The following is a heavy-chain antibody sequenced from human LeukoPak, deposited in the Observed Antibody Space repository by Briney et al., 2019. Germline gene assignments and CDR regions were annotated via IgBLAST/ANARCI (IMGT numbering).Heavy chain of an antibody. CDR2: FDPEDGET. CDR1: GYTLTELS. V-gene: IGHV1-24*01. J-gene: IGHJ1*01. CDR3: ATSPHYDILTGYYLKYFQH. D-gene: IGHD3-9*01. Sequence: ASVKISCKVSGYTLTELSMHWVRQAPGKGLEWMGGFDPEDGETIYAQKFQGRVTMTEDTSTDTAYMELSSLRSEDTAVYYCATSPHYDILTGYYLKYFQHWGQGTLVTVSS.